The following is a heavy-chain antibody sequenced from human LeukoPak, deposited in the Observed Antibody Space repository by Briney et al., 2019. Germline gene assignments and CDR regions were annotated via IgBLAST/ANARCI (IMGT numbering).Heavy chain of an antibody. Sequence: GGSLRLSCAASGFTFSSYWMSWVRQAPGKGLEWVANIKQDGSEKYYADSVKGRFTISRDNSKNTLYLQMNSLRAEDTAVYYCARDKAATASGGTPFEYWGQGTLVTVSS. CDR1: GFTFSSYW. CDR2: IKQDGSEK. V-gene: IGHV3-7*01. CDR3: ARDKAATASGGTPFEY. D-gene: IGHD1-1*01. J-gene: IGHJ4*02.